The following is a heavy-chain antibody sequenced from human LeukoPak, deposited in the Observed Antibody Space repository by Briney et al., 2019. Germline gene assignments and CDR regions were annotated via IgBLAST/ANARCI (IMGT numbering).Heavy chain of an antibody. J-gene: IGHJ4*02. Sequence: PGGSLRLSCAASGFTFSDYAMRWVRQAPGKGLEGGSAISGRGGSTYYADSVKGRFTISRENTKNSLYVQMNRLRGEDTAVYYCRDPFDYWGQGTLVTVSS. CDR2: ISGRGGST. V-gene: IGHV3-23*01. CDR3: RDPFDY. CDR1: GFTFSDYA.